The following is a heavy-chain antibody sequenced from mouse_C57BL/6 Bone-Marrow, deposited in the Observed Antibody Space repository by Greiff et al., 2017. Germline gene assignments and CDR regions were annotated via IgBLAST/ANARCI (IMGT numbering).Heavy chain of an antibody. CDR2: IYPRSGNT. D-gene: IGHD2-3*01. CDR3: ARSGDGYYAY. Sequence: VKVVESGAELARPGASVKLSCKASGYTFTSYGISWVKQRTGQGLEWIGEIYPRSGNTYYNEKFKGKATLTADKSSSTAYMELRSLTSEDSAVYFCARSGDGYYAYWGQGTLVTVSA. V-gene: IGHV1-81*01. CDR1: GYTFTSYG. J-gene: IGHJ3*01.